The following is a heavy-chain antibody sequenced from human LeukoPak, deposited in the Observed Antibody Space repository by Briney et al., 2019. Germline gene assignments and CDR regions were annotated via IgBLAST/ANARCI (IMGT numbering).Heavy chain of an antibody. Sequence: PSETLSLTCTVSGGSISSGSYYWRWIRQPAGKGLEWIGRIYSSGSTNYNPSLKSRVTISVDTSKNQFSLKLSSVTAADTAVYYCARDSSGYYYLFDFWGRGTLVTVSS. J-gene: IGHJ4*02. CDR2: IYSSGST. V-gene: IGHV4-61*02. CDR3: ARDSSGYYYLFDF. CDR1: GGSISSGSYY. D-gene: IGHD3-22*01.